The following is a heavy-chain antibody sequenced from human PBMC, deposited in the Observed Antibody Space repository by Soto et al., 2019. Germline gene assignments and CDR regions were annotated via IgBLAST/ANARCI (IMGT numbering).Heavy chain of an antibody. CDR1: GGTFSSYA. Sequence: ASVKVSCKASGGTFSSYAISWVRQAPGQGLEWMGGIIPIFGTANYAQKFQGRVTITADESTSTAYMELSSLRSEDTAVYYCARDSSSSGDYYYYGMDVWGQGTTVTVSS. CDR2: IIPIFGTA. V-gene: IGHV1-69*13. J-gene: IGHJ6*02. CDR3: ARDSSSSGDYYYYGMDV. D-gene: IGHD6-6*01.